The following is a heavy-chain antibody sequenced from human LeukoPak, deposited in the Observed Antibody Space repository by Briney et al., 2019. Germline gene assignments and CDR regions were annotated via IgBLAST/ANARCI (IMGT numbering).Heavy chain of an antibody. J-gene: IGHJ4*02. CDR1: GFTFDDYA. Sequence: GGSLRLSCAASGFTFDDYAMHWVRQAPGKGLEWVSGISWNSGSIGYADSVKGRFTISRDNAKNSLYLQMNSLRAEDTALYYCAKVAHPYYYDSSGYYHPFDYWGQGTLVTVSS. CDR3: AKVAHPYYYDSSGYYHPFDY. CDR2: ISWNSGSI. V-gene: IGHV3-9*01. D-gene: IGHD3-22*01.